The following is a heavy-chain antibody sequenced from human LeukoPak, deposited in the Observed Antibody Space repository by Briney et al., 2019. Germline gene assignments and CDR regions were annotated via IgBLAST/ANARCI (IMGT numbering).Heavy chain of an antibody. V-gene: IGHV3-74*01. D-gene: IGHD1-1*01. CDR2: IDSNGRTI. CDR1: GFTFSSYW. Sequence: GGSLRLSCAASGFTFSSYWMHWVRQAPGKGLVWVSRIDSNGRTINYADSVKGRFTISRDNANSMLYLQMNSLRAEDSAVYYCAKDFVEPDDYWGQGTLVTVSS. CDR3: AKDFVEPDDY. J-gene: IGHJ4*02.